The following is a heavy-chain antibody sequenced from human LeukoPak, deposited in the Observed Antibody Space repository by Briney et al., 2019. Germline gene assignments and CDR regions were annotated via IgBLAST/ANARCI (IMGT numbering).Heavy chain of an antibody. J-gene: IGHJ3*02. V-gene: IGHV4-31*02. D-gene: IGHD6-13*01. CDR3: AREVIRAGGTDAFDI. Sequence: TLSLTCAVYGGSFSGYYWSWIRQHPEKGLEWIGYIYYTGSAHYNPSLDSRVTLSVDTSKNQFSLTLISMTAADTAVYYCAREVIRAGGTDAFDIWGQGTMVSVSS. CDR2: IYYTGSA. CDR1: GGSFSGYY.